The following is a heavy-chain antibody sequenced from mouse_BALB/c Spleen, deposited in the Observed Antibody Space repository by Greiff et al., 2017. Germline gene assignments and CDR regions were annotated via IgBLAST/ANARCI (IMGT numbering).Heavy chain of an antibody. CDR1: GFNIKDTY. J-gene: IGHJ3*01. CDR2: IDPANGNT. CDR3: ARSGYYGYWFAY. Sequence: EVQLQQSGAELVKPGASVKLSCTASGFNIKDTYMHWVKQRPEQGLEWIGRIDPANGNTKYDPKFQGKATITADTSSNTAYLQLSSLTSEDTAVYYCARSGYYGYWFAYWGQGTLVTVSA. V-gene: IGHV14-3*02. D-gene: IGHD1-2*01.